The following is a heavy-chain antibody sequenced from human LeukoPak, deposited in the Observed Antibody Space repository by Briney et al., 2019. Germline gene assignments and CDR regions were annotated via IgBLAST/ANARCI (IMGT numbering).Heavy chain of an antibody. Sequence: PSQTLSLTCTVAGGSISSGSYYWSWIRQPAGKGLEWIGRFYTSGGTNYNSSLKRRVTISVDTSKNQFSLKLSSVTAADPAVYYCARARRYALFDYWGQGTLVTVSS. CDR1: GGSISSGSYY. CDR3: ARARRYALFDY. CDR2: FYTSGGT. D-gene: IGHD2-2*01. J-gene: IGHJ4*02. V-gene: IGHV4-61*02.